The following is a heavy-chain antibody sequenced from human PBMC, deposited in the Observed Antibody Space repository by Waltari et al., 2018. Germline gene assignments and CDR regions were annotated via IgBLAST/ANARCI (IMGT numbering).Heavy chain of an antibody. J-gene: IGHJ6*02. V-gene: IGHV1-8*01. D-gene: IGHD2-2*02. CDR3: ARWYCSSTSCYTYYYYGMDV. CDR2: MNPNSGNT. CDR1: GYTFTSYD. Sequence: QVQLVQSGAEVKKPGASVKVSCKASGYTFTSYDINWVRQATGQGLEWMGWMNPNSGNTGYAQKFQGRVTMTRNTSISTAYMELSSLRSEDTAVYYCARWYCSSTSCYTYYYYGMDVWGQGTTVTVSS.